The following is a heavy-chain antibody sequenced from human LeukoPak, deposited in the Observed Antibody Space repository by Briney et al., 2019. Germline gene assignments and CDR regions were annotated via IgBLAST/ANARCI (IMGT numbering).Heavy chain of an antibody. CDR3: TRDRGTYNWLDP. CDR2: IDRPAKSYAT. J-gene: IGHJ5*02. V-gene: IGHV3-73*01. D-gene: IGHD1-26*01. CDR1: GFTLSDSA. Sequence: GGSLRLSCAASGFTLSDSAIHWVRQASGKGLEWVGLIDRPAKSYATAYGASVGGRFTISRDDSKNTAYLQVDSLKTEDTALYYCTRDRGTYNWLDPWGQGTLVTVSS.